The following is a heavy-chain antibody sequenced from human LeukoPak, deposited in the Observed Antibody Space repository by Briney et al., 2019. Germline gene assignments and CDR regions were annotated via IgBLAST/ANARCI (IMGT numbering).Heavy chain of an antibody. J-gene: IGHJ5*02. Sequence: SETLSLTCTVSGGSISSYYWSWIRQRPGKGLEWIGYIYYSGSTNYNPSLKSRVTISVDTSKNQFSLKLSSVTAADTAVYYCARQVTYYDILTGYTNWFDPWGQGTLVTVSS. CDR2: IYYSGST. CDR1: GGSISSYY. CDR3: ARQVTYYDILTGYTNWFDP. V-gene: IGHV4-59*08. D-gene: IGHD3-9*01.